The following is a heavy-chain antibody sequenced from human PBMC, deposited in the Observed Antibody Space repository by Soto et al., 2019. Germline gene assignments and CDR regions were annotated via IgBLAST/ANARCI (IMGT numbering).Heavy chain of an antibody. CDR2: INYSGST. D-gene: IGHD2-2*02. J-gene: IGHJ5*01. CDR3: GRHADYTHIWLDS. Sequence: SETLSLTCTVSAGSISTYYWSWIRQAPGKGPEWIGYINYSGSTNYNPSLKSRVTMSIDTSKKEVSLKLSSVTAADTAVYFCGRHADYTHIWLDSWGQGTLVTVSS. CDR1: AGSISTYY. V-gene: IGHV4-59*08.